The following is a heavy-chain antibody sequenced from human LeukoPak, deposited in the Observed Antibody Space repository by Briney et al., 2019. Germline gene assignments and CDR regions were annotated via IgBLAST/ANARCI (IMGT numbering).Heavy chain of an antibody. CDR2: IFYSGST. Sequence: PPETLSLTCSVSGGSISSSRYYWGWIRQPPGKGLEWIGSIFYSGSTYYNPSLKSRVSISIDTSKNQFSLKLSSVTAADTAVYYCARQEGYFAYWGQGALVTVSS. CDR3: ARQEGYFAY. CDR1: GGSISSSRYY. V-gene: IGHV4-39*01. J-gene: IGHJ4*02.